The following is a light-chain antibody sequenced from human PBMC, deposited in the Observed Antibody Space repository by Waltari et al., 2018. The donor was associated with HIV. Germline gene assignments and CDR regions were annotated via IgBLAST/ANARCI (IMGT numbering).Light chain of an antibody. CDR2: DVS. V-gene: IGLV2-14*03. CDR3: SSYRSGCIWV. CDR1: SSDIRGDNY. Sequence: QAAMTQPASVYGSPGQSITTSCTGTSSDIRGDNYVPWYQQHPGTAPKLMFYDVSNRPSGVSNRFSGSNSGNTASLTISGLQAEDEADYYCSSYRSGCIWVFGGGTKLTVL. J-gene: IGLJ3*02.